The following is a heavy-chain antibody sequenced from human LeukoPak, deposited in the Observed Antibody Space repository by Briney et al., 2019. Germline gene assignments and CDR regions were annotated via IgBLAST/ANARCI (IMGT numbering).Heavy chain of an antibody. CDR2: INSDGGST. Sequence: GGSLRLSCAASGFTFSSYWMHWVRQAPGKGLVWVSRINSDGGSTSYADSVKGRFTISRDNAKNTLYLQMNSLRAEDTAVYYCARAAIGRYLNGVDYWGQGTLVTVSS. CDR3: ARAAIGRYLNGVDY. D-gene: IGHD7-27*01. CDR1: GFTFSSYW. J-gene: IGHJ4*02. V-gene: IGHV3-74*01.